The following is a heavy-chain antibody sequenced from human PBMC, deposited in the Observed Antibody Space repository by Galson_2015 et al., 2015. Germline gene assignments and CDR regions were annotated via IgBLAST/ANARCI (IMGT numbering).Heavy chain of an antibody. J-gene: IGHJ6*02. D-gene: IGHD1-1*01. CDR3: ARALSDNPGDGMDV. Sequence: SLRLSCAASGFTFSGYAMHWVRRAPGKGLEWVAVISYDGSNKYYADSVKGRFTISRDKSKNTLYLQMNSLRGEDTAVYYCARALSDNPGDGMDVWGQGTTVTVSS. V-gene: IGHV3-30-3*01. CDR1: GFTFSGYA. CDR2: ISYDGSNK.